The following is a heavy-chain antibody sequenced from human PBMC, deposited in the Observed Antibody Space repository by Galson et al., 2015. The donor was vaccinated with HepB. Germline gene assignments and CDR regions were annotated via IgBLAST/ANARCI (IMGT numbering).Heavy chain of an antibody. CDR2: INAGNGNT. Sequence: SVKVSCKVSGYIFTSYGMHWVRQAPGQGLEWVGWINAGNGNTRYSEKFQGRVTITRDTSASTANMELISLTSKDTAVYYCARGDDSSMIRGASPLDHWGQGTLVTVSS. CDR1: GYIFTSYG. CDR3: ARGDDSSMIRGASPLDH. D-gene: IGHD3-10*01. V-gene: IGHV1-3*01. J-gene: IGHJ4*02.